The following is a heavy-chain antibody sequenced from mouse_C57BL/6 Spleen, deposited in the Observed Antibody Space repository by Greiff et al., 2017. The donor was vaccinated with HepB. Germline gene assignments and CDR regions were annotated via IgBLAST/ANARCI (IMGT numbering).Heavy chain of an antibody. CDR1: GYTFTSYW. D-gene: IGHD1-1*02. Sequence: QVQLQQPGAELVMPGASVKLSCKASGYTFTSYWMHWVKQRPGQGLEWIGEIDPSGSYTNYNQKFKGKSTLTVDKSSSTACMQLSSLTSEDSAVYCGARGWDQGAMDYWGQGTSVTVSS. CDR3: ARGWDQGAMDY. V-gene: IGHV1-69*01. CDR2: IDPSGSYT. J-gene: IGHJ4*01.